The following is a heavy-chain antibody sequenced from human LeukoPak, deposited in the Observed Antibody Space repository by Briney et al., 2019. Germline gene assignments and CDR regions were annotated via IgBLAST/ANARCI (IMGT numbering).Heavy chain of an antibody. V-gene: IGHV3-66*01. CDR3: GSSYSSSWPEIDY. Sequence: PGGSLRLSCAASGLAVSSHDMSWVRQAPGKGLEWVSVIYSGGSTYYADSVKGRFTISRDNSKNTLYLQMNSLRAEDTAVYYCGSSYSSSWPEIDYWGQGTLVTVSS. CDR2: IYSGGST. CDR1: GLAVSSHD. J-gene: IGHJ4*02. D-gene: IGHD6-13*01.